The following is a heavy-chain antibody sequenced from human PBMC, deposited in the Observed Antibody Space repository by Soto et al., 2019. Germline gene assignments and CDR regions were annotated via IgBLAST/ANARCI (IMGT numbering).Heavy chain of an antibody. CDR1: VYTLKTYG. CDR2: INPYKGNT. D-gene: IGHD3-3*01. CDR3: ASFWENYGDAFDI. Sequence: ASVKVCCTTSVYTLKTYGITWVRQAPGQGLEWMGWINPYKGNTNYAQKFQGRITMTTDTSTTTVFMDLRSLRSDDTAVYYCASFWENYGDAFDIWGQGTLVTVSS. J-gene: IGHJ4*02. V-gene: IGHV1-18*04.